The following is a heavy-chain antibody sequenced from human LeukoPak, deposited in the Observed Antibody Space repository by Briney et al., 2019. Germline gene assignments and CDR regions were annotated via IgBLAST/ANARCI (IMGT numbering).Heavy chain of an antibody. J-gene: IGHJ4*02. CDR3: ARGIARDYYDSSGYHDY. Sequence: PGGSLRLSCAASGFTFSSYAMHWVRQAPGKGLEYVSAISSNGGSTYYANSVKGRFTISRDNSKNTLYLQMGSLRAKDMAVYYCARGIARDYYDSSGYHDYWGQGTLVTVSS. V-gene: IGHV3-64*01. CDR2: ISSNGGST. D-gene: IGHD3-22*01. CDR1: GFTFSSYA.